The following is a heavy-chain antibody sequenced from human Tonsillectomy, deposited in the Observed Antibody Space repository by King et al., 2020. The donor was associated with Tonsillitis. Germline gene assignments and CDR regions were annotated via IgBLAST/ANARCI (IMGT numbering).Heavy chain of an antibody. Sequence: QLVQSGGGVVQPGRSLRLSCAAAGFTFSTYAIHWVRQAPVKGLELGAVISYDGNNKYYADSVKGRLTISRDNSKNTLYLQMNSLRAEDTAVYYCARVGGDCSSTSCYGNYYYYMDVWGKGTTVTVSS. CDR1: GFTFSTYA. V-gene: IGHV3-30*01. D-gene: IGHD2-2*01. CDR3: ARVGGDCSSTSCYGNYYYYMDV. J-gene: IGHJ6*03. CDR2: ISYDGNNK.